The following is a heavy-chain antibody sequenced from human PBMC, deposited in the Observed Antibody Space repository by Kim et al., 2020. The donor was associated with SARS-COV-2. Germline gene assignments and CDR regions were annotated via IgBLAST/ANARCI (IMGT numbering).Heavy chain of an antibody. CDR1: GGSISSSSYY. CDR2: IYYSGST. V-gene: IGHV4-39*07. J-gene: IGHJ4*02. CDR3: ARRGFGRQYDY. Sequence: SETLSLTCTVSGGSISSSSYYWGWIRQPPGKGLEWIGSIYYSGSTYYNPSLKSRVTISVDTSKNQFSLKLSSVTAADTAVYYCARRGFGRQYDYWGQGTLVTVSS. D-gene: IGHD2-15*01.